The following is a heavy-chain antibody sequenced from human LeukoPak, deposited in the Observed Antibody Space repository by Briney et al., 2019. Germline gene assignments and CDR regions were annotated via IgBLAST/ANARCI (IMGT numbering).Heavy chain of an antibody. V-gene: IGHV3-15*01. D-gene: IGHD6-19*01. CDR1: GFTFSNAW. CDR2: IKSKTDGGTT. J-gene: IGHJ4*02. Sequence: GGSLRLSCAASGFTFSNAWMSWVRQAPGKGLEWVCRIKSKTDGGTTDYAAPVKGRFTISRDDSKNTLYPQMNSLKTEDTAVYYCTTDLYVAAKGYWGQGTLVTVSS. CDR3: TTDLYVAAKGY.